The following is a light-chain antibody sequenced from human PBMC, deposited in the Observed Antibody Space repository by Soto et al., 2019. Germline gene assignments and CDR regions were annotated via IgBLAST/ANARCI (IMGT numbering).Light chain of an antibody. V-gene: IGKV3-20*01. Sequence: ENVVKKSPGALSLSTGKRATLSCRASQSVSSSYLAWYQQKPGQAPRLLIYGASSRATGIPDRFSGSGSGTDFTLTISRLEPEDFAVYYCQQYGSSPISLGQGTRLEV. J-gene: IGKJ5*01. CDR3: QQYGSSPIS. CDR2: GAS. CDR1: QSVSSSY.